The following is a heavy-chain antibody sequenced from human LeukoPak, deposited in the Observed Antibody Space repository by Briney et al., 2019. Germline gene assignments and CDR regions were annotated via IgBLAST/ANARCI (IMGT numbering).Heavy chain of an antibody. CDR2: ISWNSGII. D-gene: IGHD5-12*01. CDR1: GFTFDDYG. Sequence: GGSLRLSCVASGFTFDDYGMFWVRQTPGKGLEWVSGISWNSGIIVYADSVKGRFTISRDNAKNSLFLQMNSLRAEDTAVYYCARNLPSGYSGYDPFDYWGQGTLVTVSS. V-gene: IGHV3-9*01. CDR3: ARNLPSGYSGYDPFDY. J-gene: IGHJ4*02.